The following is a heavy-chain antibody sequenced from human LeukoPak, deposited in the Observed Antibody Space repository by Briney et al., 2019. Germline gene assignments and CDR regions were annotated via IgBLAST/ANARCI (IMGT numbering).Heavy chain of an antibody. Sequence: PGGSLRLPCAASGFTFSSYAMSWVRQAPGKGLEWVSAISGSGGSTYYADSVKGRFTISRDNSKNTLYLQMNSLRAEDTAVYYCAKRRSGYGYYFDYWGQGTLVTVSS. V-gene: IGHV3-23*01. J-gene: IGHJ4*02. D-gene: IGHD5-12*01. CDR2: ISGSGGST. CDR1: GFTFSSYA. CDR3: AKRRSGYGYYFDY.